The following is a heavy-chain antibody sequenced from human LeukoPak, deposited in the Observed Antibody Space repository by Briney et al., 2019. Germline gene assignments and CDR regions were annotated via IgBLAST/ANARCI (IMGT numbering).Heavy chain of an antibody. Sequence: PSETLSLTCTVSGGSISSSSYYWGWIRQPPGKGLEWIGRIYTSGSTNYNPSLKSRVTISVDTSKNQFSLKLSSVTAADTAVYYCARGGDIATSFSPYSDDFDYWGQGTLVTVSS. CDR3: ARGGDIATSFSPYSDDFDY. CDR1: GGSISSSSYY. J-gene: IGHJ4*02. V-gene: IGHV4-39*07. CDR2: IYTSGST. D-gene: IGHD5-12*01.